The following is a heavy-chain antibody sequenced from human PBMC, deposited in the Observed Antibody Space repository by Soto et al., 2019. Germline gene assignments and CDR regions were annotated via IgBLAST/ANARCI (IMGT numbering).Heavy chain of an antibody. J-gene: IGHJ4*02. D-gene: IGHD2-15*01. Sequence: QVQLQQWGARLLKPSETLSLTCGVNDGSLSDYFWSWIRQFPGKGLEWIGEINPSGSTSNNPSLKSRVTLTIATSKNHFSLRLTSVTAADMAVYYCARRGRYCSGRNSCYYYFDSWVQGPLVTVSA. V-gene: IGHV4-34*01. CDR1: DGSLSDYF. CDR3: ARRGRYCSGRNSCYYYFDS. CDR2: INPSGST.